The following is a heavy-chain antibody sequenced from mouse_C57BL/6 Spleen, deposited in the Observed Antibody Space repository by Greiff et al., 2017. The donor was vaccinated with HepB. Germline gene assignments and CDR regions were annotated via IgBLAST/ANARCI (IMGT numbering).Heavy chain of an antibody. V-gene: IGHV1-69*01. J-gene: IGHJ2*01. CDR1: GYTFTSYW. CDR3: ARGRDFDY. CDR2: IDPSDSYT. Sequence: QVQLQQPGAELVMPGASVKLSCKASGYTFTSYWMHWVKQRPGQGLEWIGEIDPSDSYTNYNQKFKGKSTLTVDKSSSTAEMQLSSLTSEDSAVYYCARGRDFDYWGQGTTLTVSS.